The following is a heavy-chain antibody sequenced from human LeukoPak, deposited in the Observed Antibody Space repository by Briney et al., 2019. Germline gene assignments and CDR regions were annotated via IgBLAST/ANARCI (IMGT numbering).Heavy chain of an antibody. CDR3: QKEGTQGAHYYMDF. Sequence: GGSLRLSCAASGFTFRTYGMNWVRQAPGKGLEWVSFISSTTSTIYYADSVKGRFTISRDNAKNSLYLQMNSLRAEDTAVYYCQKEGTQGAHYYMDFWGKGTTVIVSS. D-gene: IGHD1-1*01. CDR1: GFTFRTYG. CDR2: ISSTTSTI. J-gene: IGHJ6*03. V-gene: IGHV3-48*01.